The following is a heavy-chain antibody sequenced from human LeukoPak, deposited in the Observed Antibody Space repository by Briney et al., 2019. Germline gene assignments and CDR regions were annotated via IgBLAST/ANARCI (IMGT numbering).Heavy chain of an antibody. CDR3: AKEGVYCTNGVCSLDAFDI. CDR2: ISWNSGSI. V-gene: IGHV3-9*01. Sequence: GGSLRLSCAASGFTFGDYAMHWVRQAPGKGLEWVSGISWNSGSIGYADSVKGRFTISRDNAKNSLYLQMNSLRAEDTALYYCAKEGVYCTNGVCSLDAFDIWGQGTMVTVSS. J-gene: IGHJ3*02. D-gene: IGHD2-8*01. CDR1: GFTFGDYA.